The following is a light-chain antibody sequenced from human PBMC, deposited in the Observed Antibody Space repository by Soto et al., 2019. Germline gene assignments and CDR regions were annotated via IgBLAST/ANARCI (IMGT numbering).Light chain of an antibody. CDR3: QQRSSWPLT. V-gene: IGKV3-11*01. CDR1: QSVGNY. Sequence: EIVLTQSRATLSLSPGERATLSCRASQSVGNYLVWYQLKPGQAPRLLIYDASNRATDIPARFSGSGSGTDFTLTIGSLEPEDFAVYYCQQRSSWPLTFGGGTKVEIK. CDR2: DAS. J-gene: IGKJ4*01.